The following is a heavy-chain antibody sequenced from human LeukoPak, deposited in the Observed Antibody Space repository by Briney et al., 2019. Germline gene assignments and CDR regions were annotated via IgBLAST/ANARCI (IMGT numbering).Heavy chain of an antibody. CDR2: FDPEDGET. Sequence: ASVKASCKVSGYTLTELSMHWVRQAPGKGLEWMGGFDPEDGETIYAQKFQGRVTMTEDTSTDTAYMELSSLRSEDTAVYYCATDLSSSGWYGYWGQGTLVTVSS. V-gene: IGHV1-24*01. CDR1: GYTLTELS. J-gene: IGHJ4*02. CDR3: ATDLSSSGWYGY. D-gene: IGHD6-19*01.